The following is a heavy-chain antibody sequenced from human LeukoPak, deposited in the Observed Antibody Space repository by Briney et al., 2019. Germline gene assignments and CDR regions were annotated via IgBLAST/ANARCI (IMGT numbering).Heavy chain of an antibody. J-gene: IGHJ5*02. CDR1: GASIASGSYH. CDR3: TRGGHDYGGSFDT. CDR2: ISAGGRT. Sequence: PSETLSLTCAISGASIASGSYHWDWIRQPAGSRQEYIGRISAGGRTNYNPSLKSRLTISMDTSKNHVSLRLSSVTAADTAVYYCTRGGHDYGGSFDTWGQGILVTVSS. V-gene: IGHV4-61*02. D-gene: IGHD4-23*01.